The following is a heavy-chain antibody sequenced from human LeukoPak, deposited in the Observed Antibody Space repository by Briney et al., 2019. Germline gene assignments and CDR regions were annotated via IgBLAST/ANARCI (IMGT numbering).Heavy chain of an antibody. CDR3: ARNGLVPAASYYFDY. J-gene: IGHJ4*02. V-gene: IGHV3-23*01. D-gene: IGHD2-2*01. Sequence: GGSLRLSCAASGFTFSSYALSWVRQAPGKGLEWVSDITGGGGTTYYADCVKGRFTISRDNSKNTLYLRMNSLRAEDTAVYYCARNGLVPAASYYFDYWGQGTLVTVSS. CDR2: ITGGGGTT. CDR1: GFTFSSYA.